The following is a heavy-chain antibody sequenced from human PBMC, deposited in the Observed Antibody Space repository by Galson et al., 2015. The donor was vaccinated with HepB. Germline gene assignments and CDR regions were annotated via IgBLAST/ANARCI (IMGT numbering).Heavy chain of an antibody. Sequence: SLRLSCAASGFTFSSYAMHWVRQAPGKGLEWVAVISYDGSNKYYADSVKGRFTISRDNSKNTLYLQMSSLRAEDTAVYYCARDGDFWSGYYYYMDVWGKGTTVTVSS. J-gene: IGHJ6*03. CDR2: ISYDGSNK. V-gene: IGHV3-30-3*01. CDR3: ARDGDFWSGYYYYMDV. D-gene: IGHD3-3*01. CDR1: GFTFSSYA.